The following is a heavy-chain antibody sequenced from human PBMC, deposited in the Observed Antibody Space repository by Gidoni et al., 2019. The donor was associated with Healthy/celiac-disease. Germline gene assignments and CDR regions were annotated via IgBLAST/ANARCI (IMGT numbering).Heavy chain of an antibody. V-gene: IGHV3-30-3*01. D-gene: IGHD7-27*01. CDR1: GFTFSRYA. J-gene: IGHJ6*02. CDR3: ARDLAPLRGTGDGVYYYYYGMDV. Sequence: QVQLVESGGGVVQPGRSLSLSCAASGFTFSRYAMPWVRQAPGKGLEWVAVISYDGSNKYYADSVKGRFTISRDNSKNTLYLQMNSLRAEDTAVYYCARDLAPLRGTGDGVYYYYYGMDVWGQGTTVTVSS. CDR2: ISYDGSNK.